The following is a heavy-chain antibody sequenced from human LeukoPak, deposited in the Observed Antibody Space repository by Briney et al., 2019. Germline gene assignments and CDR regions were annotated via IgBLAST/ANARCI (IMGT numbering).Heavy chain of an antibody. CDR1: GFTASSNY. V-gene: IGHV3-53*01. CDR3: ARSRDGRIYFDY. CDR2: IYSGGST. Sequence: GGSLRLSCAASGFTASSNYMTWVRQAPGKGLEWVSVIYSGGSTYYADSVKGRFTISRDNSKNTLYLQMNSLRAEDTAVYYCARSRDGRIYFDYWGQGTLVTVSS. J-gene: IGHJ4*02. D-gene: IGHD5-24*01.